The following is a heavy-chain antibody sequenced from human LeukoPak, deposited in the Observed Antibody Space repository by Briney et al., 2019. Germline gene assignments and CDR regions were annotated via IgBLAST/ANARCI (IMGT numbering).Heavy chain of an antibody. D-gene: IGHD4-17*01. CDR3: ARDNDYGDYLVY. J-gene: IGHJ4*02. Sequence: PGGSLRLSCAASGFTFSSYEMNWVRQAPGKGLEWVSYISSSGSTIYYADSVKGRFTISRDNAKNSLYLQMNNLRAEDTAVYYCARDNDYGDYLVYWGQGTLVTVSS. CDR1: GFTFSSYE. V-gene: IGHV3-48*03. CDR2: ISSSGSTI.